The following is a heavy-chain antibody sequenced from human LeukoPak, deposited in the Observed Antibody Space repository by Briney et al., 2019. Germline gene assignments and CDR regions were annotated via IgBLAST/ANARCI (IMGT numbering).Heavy chain of an antibody. CDR3: ARKGVSSSMLFDP. J-gene: IGHJ5*02. CDR2: IYYSGST. Sequence: PSETLSLTCTVFGGSISSSSYYWGWIRQPPGKGLEWIGSIYYSGSTYYNPSLKSRVTISVDTSKNQFSLKLSSVTAADTAVYYCARKGVSSSMLFDPWGQGTLVTVSS. D-gene: IGHD6-6*01. CDR1: GGSISSSSYY. V-gene: IGHV4-39*01.